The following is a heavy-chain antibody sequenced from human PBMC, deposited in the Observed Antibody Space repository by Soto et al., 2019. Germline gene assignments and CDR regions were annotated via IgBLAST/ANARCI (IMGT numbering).Heavy chain of an antibody. CDR1: GFTFSSYA. D-gene: IGHD3-3*01. J-gene: IGHJ4*02. CDR3: AKDGGYDFWSGYQNDQRFDY. Sequence: EVQLLESGGGLVQPGGSLRLSCAASGFTFSSYAMSWVRQAPGKGLEWVSAISGSGGSTYYADSVKGRFTISRDNSKNTLYLQMNSLRAEDTAVYYCAKDGGYDFWSGYQNDQRFDYWGQGTLVTVSS. CDR2: ISGSGGST. V-gene: IGHV3-23*01.